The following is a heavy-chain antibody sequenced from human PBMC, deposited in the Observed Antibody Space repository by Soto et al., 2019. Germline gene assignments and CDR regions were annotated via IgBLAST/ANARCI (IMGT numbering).Heavy chain of an antibody. V-gene: IGHV3-11*01. CDR1: GFTFSDYY. CDR3: ASPLVPAAKDYYYGMDV. J-gene: IGHJ6*02. CDR2: ISSSGSTI. D-gene: IGHD2-2*01. Sequence: PGGSLRLSCAASGFTFSDYYMSWIRQAPGKGLERVSYISSSGSTIYYADSVKGRFTISRDNAKNSLYLQMNSLRAEDTAVYYCASPLVPAAKDYYYGMDVWGQGTTVTVSS.